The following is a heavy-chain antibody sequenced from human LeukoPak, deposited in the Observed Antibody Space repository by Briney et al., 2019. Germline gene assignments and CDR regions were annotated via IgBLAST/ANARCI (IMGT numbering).Heavy chain of an antibody. D-gene: IGHD3-10*01. J-gene: IGHJ6*02. CDR3: AKDQSRYYYGSRAMDV. CDR2: IRYDGSNK. V-gene: IGHV3-30*02. Sequence: GGSLRLSCAASGFTFSSYGMHWVRQAPGKGLEWAAFIRYDGSNKYYADSVKGRFTISRDNSKNTLYLQMNSLRAEDTAVYYCAKDQSRYYYGSRAMDVWGQGTTVTVSS. CDR1: GFTFSSYG.